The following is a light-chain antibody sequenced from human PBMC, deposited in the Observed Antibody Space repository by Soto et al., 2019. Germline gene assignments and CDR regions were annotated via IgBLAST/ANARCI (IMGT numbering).Light chain of an antibody. V-gene: IGKV4-1*01. J-gene: IGKJ1*01. CDR3: LQYYSTPWT. CDR1: QNILYRADNHNY. Sequence: DIVMTQSPDSLAVSLGERATINCKSSQNILYRADNHNYLAWYQQTAGRSPKXXFYWASTRASGVPDRFSGSGAGTDFTLTISSLQAEDVAVDYCLQYYSTPWTFGQGTKVDIK. CDR2: WAS.